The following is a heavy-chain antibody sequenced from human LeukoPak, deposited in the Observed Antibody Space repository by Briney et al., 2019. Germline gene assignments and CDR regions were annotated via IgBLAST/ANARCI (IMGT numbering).Heavy chain of an antibody. V-gene: IGHV3-7*01. CDR3: SRSLDY. CDR2: INQDGSVQ. J-gene: IGHJ4*02. CDR1: GFPFSGYW. Sequence: GGSLRLSCAASGFPFSGYWMDWFRQAPGKGMEWVANINQDGSVQYYAASVRGRFTISRDNAKNSLYLQMNILRAEDTAVYYCSRSLDYLGQGALVTVSS.